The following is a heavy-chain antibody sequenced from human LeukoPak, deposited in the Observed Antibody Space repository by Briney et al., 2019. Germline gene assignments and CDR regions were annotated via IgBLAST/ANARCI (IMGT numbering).Heavy chain of an antibody. J-gene: IGHJ4*02. CDR2: MHYSGTT. CDR1: GGSISNSPYY. CDR3: ARNDRGRPADY. V-gene: IGHV4-39*01. D-gene: IGHD1-26*01. Sequence: PSETLSLTCNVSGGSISNSPYYWGWIRQPPGKGLEWIGSMHYSGTTYHNPSLRSRVTISVDTSKNQFSLRLISVTGADTAVYYCARNDRGRPADYWGQGTLVTVSS.